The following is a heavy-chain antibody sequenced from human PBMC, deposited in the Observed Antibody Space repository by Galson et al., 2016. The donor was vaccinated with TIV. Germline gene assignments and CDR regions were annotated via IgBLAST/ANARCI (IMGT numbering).Heavy chain of an antibody. CDR2: IHYSGTT. CDR3: ARLTPPSSQDSYYFDH. J-gene: IGHJ4*01. CDR1: GASVPGFS. Sequence: SLTCTVSGASVPGFSWGWIRQPPGKGLEWIGDIHYSGTTKYNPSLKSRVTISVDTSMSQFSLRLTFMTPADTALYFCARLTPPSSQDSYYFDHWGRGTLVTVSS. D-gene: IGHD3/OR15-3a*01. V-gene: IGHV4-59*02.